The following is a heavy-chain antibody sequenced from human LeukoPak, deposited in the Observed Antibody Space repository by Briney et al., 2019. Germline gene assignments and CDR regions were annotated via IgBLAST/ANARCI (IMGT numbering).Heavy chain of an antibody. CDR2: INHSGST. V-gene: IGHV4-34*01. J-gene: IGHJ4*02. Sequence: SETLSLTCAVYGGSFSGYYWSWIRQSPGKGLGWIGEINHSGSTNYNPSLKSRVTISVDTSKNQFSLKLSSVTAADTAVYYCARTARNYDSSGYPEDYWGQGTLVTVSS. D-gene: IGHD3-22*01. CDR3: ARTARNYDSSGYPEDY. CDR1: GGSFSGYY.